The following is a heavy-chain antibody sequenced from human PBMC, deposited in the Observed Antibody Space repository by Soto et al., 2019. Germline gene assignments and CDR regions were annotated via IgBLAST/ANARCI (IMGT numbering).Heavy chain of an antibody. CDR3: ARESFPTYYYYGMDV. J-gene: IGHJ6*02. Sequence: ASVKVSCKASGYTFTSYYMQWVRQAPGQGLEWMGIINPSGGSTSYAERFQGRVTMTRDTSTSTFYMDLSSLTSDDTAVYYCARESFPTYYYYGMDVWGQGTTVTVSS. CDR1: GYTFTSYY. V-gene: IGHV1-46*01. CDR2: INPSGGST.